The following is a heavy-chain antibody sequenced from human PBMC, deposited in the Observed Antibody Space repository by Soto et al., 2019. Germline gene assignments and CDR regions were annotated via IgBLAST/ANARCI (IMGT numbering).Heavy chain of an antibody. V-gene: IGHV3-23*01. D-gene: IGHD3-10*01. J-gene: IGHJ4*02. CDR3: AKEGYVSGFL. Sequence: EVQLLESGGGLVQPGGSLRLSCAVSGFTLSTHASIWVRQGPGKGLEWVSGIDSDGRTFHADSVKGRFTISRDNSKNALYRRMNSLRAEDTAVYYCAKEGYVSGFLWGQGTLVTVSS. CDR2: IDSDGRT. CDR1: GFTLSTHA.